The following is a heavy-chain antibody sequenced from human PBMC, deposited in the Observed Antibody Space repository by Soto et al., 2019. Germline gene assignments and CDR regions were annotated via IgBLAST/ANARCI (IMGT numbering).Heavy chain of an antibody. V-gene: IGHV1-24*01. CDR2: FDPEDGET. CDR1: GYTNTSYD. D-gene: IGHD6-19*01. Sequence: GASVKVSCKASGYTNTSYDINWVRQATGQGLEWMGGFDPEDGETIYAQKFQGRVTMTEDTSTDTAYMELSSLRSEDTAVYYCATVIAVAEGRLDYWGQGTLVTVSS. J-gene: IGHJ4*02. CDR3: ATVIAVAEGRLDY.